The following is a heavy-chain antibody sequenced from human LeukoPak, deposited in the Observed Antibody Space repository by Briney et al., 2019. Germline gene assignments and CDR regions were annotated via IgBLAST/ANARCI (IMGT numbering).Heavy chain of an antibody. Sequence: GGSLRLSCAASGFTFSSYAMSWVRQAPGKGLEWISAISTSGGGTYYTDSVKGRFTISRDNSKNTLYLQMNSLRAEDTAVYYCAKDRGYFDYWGQGTLVTVSS. J-gene: IGHJ4*02. CDR2: ISTSGGGT. V-gene: IGHV3-23*01. CDR3: AKDRGYFDY. CDR1: GFTFSSYA.